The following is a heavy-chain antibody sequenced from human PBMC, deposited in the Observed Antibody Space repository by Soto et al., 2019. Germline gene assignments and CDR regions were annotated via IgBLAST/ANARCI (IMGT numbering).Heavy chain of an antibody. D-gene: IGHD6-13*01. CDR2: IYYSGST. Sequence: SETLSLTCTVSGGSIRISTYYWCWIRHPPGKGLEWIGSIYYSGSTHNTPSLKSRVTMSVDTYTNQFSLKLNSVTAADTAVYYCTRYEGGAAADRPLDYWGQGTLVTVSS. CDR1: GGSIRISTYY. V-gene: IGHV4-39*01. J-gene: IGHJ4*02. CDR3: TRYEGGAAADRPLDY.